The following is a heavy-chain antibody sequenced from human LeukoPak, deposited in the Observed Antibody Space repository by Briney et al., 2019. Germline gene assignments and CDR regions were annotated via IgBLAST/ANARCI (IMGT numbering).Heavy chain of an antibody. D-gene: IGHD5-18*01. CDR3: ARSPRGYSYPDAFDI. V-gene: IGHV4-59*01. J-gene: IGHJ3*02. Sequence: SETLSLTCTVSGGSISSYYWSWIRQPPGKGLEWIGYIYYSGSTNYNPSLKSRVTISVDTSKNQFSLKLSSVTAADTAVYYCARSPRGYSYPDAFDIWGQGTMVTVSS. CDR1: GGSISSYY. CDR2: IYYSGST.